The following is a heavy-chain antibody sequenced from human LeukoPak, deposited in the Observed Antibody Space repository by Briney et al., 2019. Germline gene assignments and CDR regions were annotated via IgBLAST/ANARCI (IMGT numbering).Heavy chain of an antibody. CDR3: ARDYGRSRDYGMDV. CDR2: INSDGSWT. Sequence: GGSLRLSCVASGNYWMHWVRQAPGKGLVWVSHINSDGSWTSYADSVKGRFTISKDNAKNTVYLQMNSLRAEDTAMYYCARDYGRSRDYGMDVWGQGTTVTVSS. J-gene: IGHJ6*02. V-gene: IGHV3-74*01. D-gene: IGHD3-10*01. CDR1: GNYW.